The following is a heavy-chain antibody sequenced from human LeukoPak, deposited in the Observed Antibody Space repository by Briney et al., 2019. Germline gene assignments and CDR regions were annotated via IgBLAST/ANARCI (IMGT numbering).Heavy chain of an antibody. CDR2: INPNSGGT. J-gene: IGHJ4*02. D-gene: IGHD3-10*01. CDR1: GYTFTGYY. CDR3: ARSRMVRGVIE. V-gene: IGHV1-2*02. Sequence: ASVTVSCKASGYTFTGYYMHWVRQAPGQGLEWMGWINPNSGGTNYAQKFLGRVTMTRDTSISTAYMELSRLRSDDTAVYYCARSRMVRGVIEWGQGTLVTVSS.